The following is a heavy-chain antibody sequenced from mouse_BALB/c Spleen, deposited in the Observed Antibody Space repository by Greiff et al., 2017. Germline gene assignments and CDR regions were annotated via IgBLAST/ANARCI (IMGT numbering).Heavy chain of an antibody. CDR1: GDSITSGY. CDR2: ISYSGST. J-gene: IGHJ3*01. D-gene: IGHD2-4*01. V-gene: IGHV3-8*02. Sequence: DVKLVESGPSLVKPSQTLSLTCSVTGDSITSGYWNWIRKFPGNKLEYMGYISYSGSTYYNPSLKSRISITRDTSKNQYYLQLNSVTTEDTATYYCARWDYDSSWFAYWGQGTLVTVSA. CDR3: ARWDYDSSWFAY.